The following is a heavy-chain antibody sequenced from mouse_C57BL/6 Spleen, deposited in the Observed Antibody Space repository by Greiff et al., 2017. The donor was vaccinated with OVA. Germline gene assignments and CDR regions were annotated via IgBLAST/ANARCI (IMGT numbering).Heavy chain of an antibody. CDR3: ARTDYYGSTYFDY. J-gene: IGHJ2*01. Sequence: VHVKQSGPELVQPGASVKISCKASGYSFTDYNMNWVKQSNGKSLEWIGVINPNYGTTSYNQKFKGKATLTVDQSSSTAYMQLNSLTSEDSAVYYCARTDYYGSTYFDYWGQGTTLTVSS. D-gene: IGHD1-1*01. CDR2: INPNYGTT. V-gene: IGHV1-39*01. CDR1: GYSFTDYN.